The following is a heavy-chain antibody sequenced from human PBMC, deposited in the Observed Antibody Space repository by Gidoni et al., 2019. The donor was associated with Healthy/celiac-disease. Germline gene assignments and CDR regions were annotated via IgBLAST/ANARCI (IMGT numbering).Heavy chain of an antibody. D-gene: IGHD3-9*01. V-gene: IGHV4-39*01. Sequence: QLQLQESGPGLVKPSETLSLTCTVSGGSISSSSYYWGWIRQPPGKGLEWIGSIYYSGSTYYNPSLKSRVTISVDTSKNQFSLKLSSVTAADTAVYYCASILRYFDFDAFDIWGQGTMVTVSS. J-gene: IGHJ3*02. CDR2: IYYSGST. CDR1: GGSISSSSYY. CDR3: ASILRYFDFDAFDI.